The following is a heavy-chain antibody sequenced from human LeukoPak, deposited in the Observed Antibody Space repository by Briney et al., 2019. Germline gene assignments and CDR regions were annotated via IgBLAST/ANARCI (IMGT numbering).Heavy chain of an antibody. CDR1: GFTFSSYG. J-gene: IGHJ6*03. V-gene: IGHV3-30*02. Sequence: GGSLRLSCAASGFTFSSYGMHWVRQAPGKGLEWVAFIRYDGSNKYYADSVKGRFTISRDNSKNTLYLQMNSLRAEDTAVYYCARKWPSYYYYYMDVWGKGTTVTVSS. CDR3: ARKWPSYYYYYMDV. D-gene: IGHD2-8*01. CDR2: IRYDGSNK.